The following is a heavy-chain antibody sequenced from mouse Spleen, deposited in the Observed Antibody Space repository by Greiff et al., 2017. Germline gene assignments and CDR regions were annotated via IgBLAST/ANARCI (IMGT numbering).Heavy chain of an antibody. Sequence: EVNVVESGGDLVKPGGSLKLSCAASGFTFSSYGMSWVRQTPDKRLEWVATISSGGSYTYYPDSVKGRFIISRDNAKNTLYLQMSSLKSDDTAMYYCARHEFITTVVHYFDYWGQGTTLTVSS. J-gene: IGHJ2*01. D-gene: IGHD1-1*01. CDR2: ISSGGSYT. CDR3: ARHEFITTVVHYFDY. CDR1: GFTFSSYG. V-gene: IGHV5-6*01.